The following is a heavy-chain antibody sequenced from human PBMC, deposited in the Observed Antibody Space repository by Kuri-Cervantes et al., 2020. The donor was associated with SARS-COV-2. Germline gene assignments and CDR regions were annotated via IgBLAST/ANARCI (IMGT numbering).Heavy chain of an antibody. V-gene: IGHV3-15*01. CDR1: GFTFSNAW. Sequence: GGSLRLSCAASGFTFSNAWMSWVRQAPGKGLEWVGRIKSKTDGGTTDYAAPVKGRFTISRDDSKNALYLQMNSLKTEDTAVYYCTRDDFWSGYYSYWGQGTLVTVSS. D-gene: IGHD3-3*01. J-gene: IGHJ4*02. CDR3: TRDDFWSGYYSY. CDR2: IKSKTDGGTT.